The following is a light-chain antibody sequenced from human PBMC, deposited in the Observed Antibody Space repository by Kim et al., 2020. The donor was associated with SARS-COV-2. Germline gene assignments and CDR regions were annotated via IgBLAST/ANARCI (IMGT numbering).Light chain of an antibody. J-gene: IGKJ1*01. Sequence: DIQMTQSLSTLSASVGDRVTISCRASQNIHIWLAWFQQKPGKAPRVLMYKASTLESGVPSRFSGSGSGTEFTLTINSLQPDDSATYYCQQYDVHPETFGQGTKVDIK. CDR1: QNIHIW. CDR2: KAS. CDR3: QQYDVHPET. V-gene: IGKV1-5*03.